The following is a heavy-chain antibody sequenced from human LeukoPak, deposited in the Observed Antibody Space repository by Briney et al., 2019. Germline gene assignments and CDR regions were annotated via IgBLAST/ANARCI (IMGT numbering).Heavy chain of an antibody. CDR1: GCGFTRYW. V-gene: IGHV5-51*01. CDR2: IYPGDSDT. Sequence: GGALDISCQGSGCGFTRYWLGLVRPVPGKGLEWVGIIYPGDSDTRYSPSFQGQVTISADKSISTAYLQWSSLKASDTAMYYCARNDGSGWREGHYWGQGTLVTVSS. J-gene: IGHJ4*02. CDR3: ARNDGSGWREGHY. D-gene: IGHD6-19*01.